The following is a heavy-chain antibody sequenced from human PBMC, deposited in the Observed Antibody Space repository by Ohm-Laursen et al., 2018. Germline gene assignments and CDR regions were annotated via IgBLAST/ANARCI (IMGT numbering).Heavy chain of an antibody. J-gene: IGHJ4*02. V-gene: IGHV4-4*07. Sequence: SDTLSLTCTVSGDSINNYYWSWIRQPAGKGLEWIGRMYATGSSNYNPSLNSRVTMSVDTSRNQFSLKLSSVTAADTAVYYCARVASYSSSWCIDYWGQGTLVTVSS. D-gene: IGHD6-13*01. CDR2: MYATGSS. CDR3: ARVASYSSSWCIDY. CDR1: GDSINNYY.